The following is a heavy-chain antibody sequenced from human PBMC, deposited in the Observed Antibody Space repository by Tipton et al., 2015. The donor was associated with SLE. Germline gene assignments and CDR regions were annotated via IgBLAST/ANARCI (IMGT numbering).Heavy chain of an antibody. D-gene: IGHD3-16*01. Sequence: GLVKPSETLSLTCTVSGGSISSYYWSWIRQPPGKGLEWIGYIYYSGSTNYNPSLKSRVTISADTSKNQFSLKLSSVTAADTAVYYCAATFTAARGMDVWGQGTTVTVSS. V-gene: IGHV4-59*01. CDR3: AATFTAARGMDV. J-gene: IGHJ6*02. CDR2: IYYSGST. CDR1: GGSISSYY.